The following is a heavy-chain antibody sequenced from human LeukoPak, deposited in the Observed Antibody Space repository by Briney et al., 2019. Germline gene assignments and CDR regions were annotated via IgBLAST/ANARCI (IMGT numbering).Heavy chain of an antibody. CDR2: IYHSGST. J-gene: IGHJ4*02. CDR3: ARRGRMVRGVPYFDY. Sequence: PSETLSLTCTVSGGSISSSSYYWGWIRQPPGKGLEWIGSIYHSGSTYYNPSLKSRVTISVDTSKNQFSLKLSSVTAADTAVYYCARRGRMVRGVPYFDYWGQGTLVTVSS. V-gene: IGHV4-39*01. D-gene: IGHD3-10*01. CDR1: GGSISSSSYY.